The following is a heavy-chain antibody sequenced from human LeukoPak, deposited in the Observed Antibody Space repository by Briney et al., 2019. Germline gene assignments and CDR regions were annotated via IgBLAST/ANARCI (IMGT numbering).Heavy chain of an antibody. D-gene: IGHD4-17*01. Sequence: PSETLSLTCAVSGGSISSSNWWRWVRQPPGKGLEWIGEIYHSGSTNYNPSLKSRVTMSVDKSKNQFSLKLSSVTAADTAVYYCARHGARWYGDYPAAFDIWDQGTMVTVSS. J-gene: IGHJ3*02. V-gene: IGHV4-4*02. CDR1: GGSISSSNW. CDR3: ARHGARWYGDYPAAFDI. CDR2: IYHSGST.